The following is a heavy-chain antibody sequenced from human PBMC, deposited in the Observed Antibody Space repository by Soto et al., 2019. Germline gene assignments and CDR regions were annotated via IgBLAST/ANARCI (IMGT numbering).Heavy chain of an antibody. V-gene: IGHV4-34*01. D-gene: IGHD3-3*01. J-gene: IGHJ6*02. CDR2: INHSGST. CDR3: ARANTIFGVVIIRDYYYGMDV. CDR1: GGSFSGYY. Sequence: PSETLSLTCAVYGGSFSGYYWGWIRQPPGKGLEWIGEINHSGSTNYNPSLKSRVTISVDTSKNQFSLKLSSVTAADTAVYYCARANTIFGVVIIRDYYYGMDVWGQGTTVTVSS.